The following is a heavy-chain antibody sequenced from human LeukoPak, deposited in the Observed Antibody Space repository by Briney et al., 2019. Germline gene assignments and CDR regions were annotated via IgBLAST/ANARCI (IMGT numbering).Heavy chain of an antibody. Sequence: ASVKVSCKASGYAFSTYAMHWVRQAPGQSLEWVGWINAGNGNTEYAQKLQDRVTITRDTSASTADMELSGLRSEDTAVYYCARASIVATRYYFYGMDVWGKGTTVIVSS. CDR1: GYAFSTYA. V-gene: IGHV1-3*01. D-gene: IGHD5-12*01. CDR2: INAGNGNT. J-gene: IGHJ6*04. CDR3: ARASIVATRYYFYGMDV.